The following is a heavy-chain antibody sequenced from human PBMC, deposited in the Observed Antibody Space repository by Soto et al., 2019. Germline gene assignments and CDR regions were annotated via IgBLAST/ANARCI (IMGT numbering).Heavy chain of an antibody. CDR2: IWYDGSNK. J-gene: IGHJ6*02. D-gene: IGHD6-19*01. CDR3: ASDPAVALSCEWQYYYYGMDV. Sequence: GGSLRLSCAASGFTFSSYGMHWVRQAPGKGLEWVAVIWYDGSNKYYGDSVKGRFTISRDNSKNTLSLKMNSLRAEETAVYYCASDPAVALSCEWQYYYYGMDVWGQGTTVTVSS. V-gene: IGHV3-33*01. CDR1: GFTFSSYG.